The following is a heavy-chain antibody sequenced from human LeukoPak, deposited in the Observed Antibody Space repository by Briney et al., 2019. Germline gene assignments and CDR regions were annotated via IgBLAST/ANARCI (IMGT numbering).Heavy chain of an antibody. CDR1: GGTFSSYA. V-gene: IGHV1-69*13. J-gene: IGHJ6*02. CDR3: ARSWLVEEYAPYYYGMDV. D-gene: IGHD5-18*01. Sequence: GASVKVSCKASGGTFSSYAISWVRQAPGQGLEWMGGIIPIFGTANYAQKFQGRVTITADESTSTAYMELSSLRSEDTAVYYCARSWLVEEYAPYYYGMDVWGQGTTVTVSS. CDR2: IIPIFGTA.